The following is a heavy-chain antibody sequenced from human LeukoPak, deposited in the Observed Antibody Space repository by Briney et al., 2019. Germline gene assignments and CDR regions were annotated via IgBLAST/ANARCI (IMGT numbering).Heavy chain of an antibody. CDR3: ASHPIVVVTGGLDY. CDR2: INPNSGGT. J-gene: IGHJ4*02. D-gene: IGHD2-21*02. CDR1: GYTFSGYY. V-gene: IGHV1-2*02. Sequence: GASVKVSCKASGYTFSGYYIHWLRQAPGQGLEWMGWINPNSGGTNYAQKFQGRVTMTRDTSISTAYMELNSLRSDDKAVYYCASHPIVVVTGGLDYWGQGTLVTVSS.